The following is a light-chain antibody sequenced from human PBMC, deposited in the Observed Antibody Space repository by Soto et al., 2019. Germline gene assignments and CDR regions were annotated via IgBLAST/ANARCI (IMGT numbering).Light chain of an antibody. V-gene: IGKV3-20*01. Sequence: EIVLTQSPGTLSLSPGDRATLSCRASQIVASTSFAWYQQSPGQAPRLLIYAASTRASDVPDRFSGSGSGTDFTLIISRLEPEDFAVYYCHQYDGSPPYTFGQGTRLEIK. CDR1: QIVASTS. J-gene: IGKJ2*01. CDR2: AAS. CDR3: HQYDGSPPYT.